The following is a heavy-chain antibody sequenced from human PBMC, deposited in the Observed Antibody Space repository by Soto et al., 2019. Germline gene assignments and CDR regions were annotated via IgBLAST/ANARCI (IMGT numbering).Heavy chain of an antibody. V-gene: IGHV1-2*04. CDR1: GYTFTGYY. J-gene: IGHJ4*02. D-gene: IGHD6-13*01. Sequence: GASVKVSCKASGYTFTGYYMHWVRQAPGQGLEWMGWINPNSGGTNYAQKFQGWVTMTRDTSISTAYMELNSLRAEDTAVYYCAPGRQLVLDYWGQGTVVTVSS. CDR3: APGRQLVLDY. CDR2: INPNSGGT.